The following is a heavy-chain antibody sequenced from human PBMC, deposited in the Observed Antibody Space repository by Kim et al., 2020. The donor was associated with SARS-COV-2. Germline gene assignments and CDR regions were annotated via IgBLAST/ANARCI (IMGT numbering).Heavy chain of an antibody. Sequence: GGSLRLSCAASGFTFSSYAMSWVRQAPGKGLEWVSAISGSGGSTYYADSVKGRFTISRDNSKNTLYLQMNSLRAEDTAVYYCAKDRGGYYYDSSGPFDYWGQGTLVTVSS. V-gene: IGHV3-23*01. CDR3: AKDRGGYYYDSSGPFDY. D-gene: IGHD3-22*01. CDR1: GFTFSSYA. CDR2: ISGSGGST. J-gene: IGHJ4*02.